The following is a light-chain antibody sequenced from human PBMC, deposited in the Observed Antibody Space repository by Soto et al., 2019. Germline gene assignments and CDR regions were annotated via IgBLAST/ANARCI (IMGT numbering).Light chain of an antibody. J-gene: IGKJ4*01. CDR2: DAS. Sequence: IVLTQFPATLSLSPGERVTLSCRASQNIGTYLAWYQQKLGQAPRLLMYDASSRAAGIPARFSGSGSGTDFTLTISSLEPEDSAVYYCQHRNYWPPGAAFGGGTKVEIK. CDR3: QHRNYWPPGAA. CDR1: QNIGTY. V-gene: IGKV3-11*01.